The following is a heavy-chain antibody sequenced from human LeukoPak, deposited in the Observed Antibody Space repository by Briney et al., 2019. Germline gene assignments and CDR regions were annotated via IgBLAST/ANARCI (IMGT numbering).Heavy chain of an antibody. D-gene: IGHD4-17*01. J-gene: IGHJ3*02. CDR1: GFTFNSCA. V-gene: IGHV3-7*01. CDR3: ATYDYGDYAFLI. Sequence: GGSLRLSCAASGFTFNSCAMSWVRQAPGKGLEWVANINQGSSEKNYVDSVKGRFTISRDNTKNSLYLQMNNLKVEDTAVYYCATYDYGDYAFLIWGQGTMVTVSS. CDR2: INQGSSEK.